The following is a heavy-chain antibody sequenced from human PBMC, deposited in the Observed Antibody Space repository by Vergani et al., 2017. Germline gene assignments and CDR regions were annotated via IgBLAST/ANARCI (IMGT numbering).Heavy chain of an antibody. Sequence: EVQLVESGGGLVQPGGSLRLSCAASGFTFSSYWMHWVRQAPGKGLVWVSRINSDGSSTSYADSVNGRFTISRDNAKNTLYLQMNSLRSEDTAVYYCAREATITIFGVVTEYGMDVWGQGTTVTVSS. CDR2: INSDGSST. J-gene: IGHJ6*02. CDR3: AREATITIFGVVTEYGMDV. V-gene: IGHV3-74*01. D-gene: IGHD3-3*01. CDR1: GFTFSSYW.